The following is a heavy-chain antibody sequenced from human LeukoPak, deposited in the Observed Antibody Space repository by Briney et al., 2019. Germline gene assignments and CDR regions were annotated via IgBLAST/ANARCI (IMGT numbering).Heavy chain of an antibody. D-gene: IGHD3-10*01. Sequence: SETLSLTCSVSGGSISSGSYYWSWIRQPAGKGLEWIGRIYTSGSANYNPALKSRVTISVDTSKNQFSLKLTSVTAADTAVYYCTKGRGIWGQGTLVTVSS. CDR2: IYTSGSA. J-gene: IGHJ4*02. CDR1: GGSISSGSYY. V-gene: IGHV4-61*02. CDR3: TKGRGI.